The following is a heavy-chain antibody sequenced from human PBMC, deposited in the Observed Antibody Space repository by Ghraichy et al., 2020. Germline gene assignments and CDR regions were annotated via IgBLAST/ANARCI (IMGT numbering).Heavy chain of an antibody. J-gene: IGHJ4*02. D-gene: IGHD3-9*01. CDR2: IRGSGGST. Sequence: GGSLRLSCAASGFTFSSYAMSWVRQAPGEGLEWVSTIRGSGGSTYYADSVKCRFTISRDNSKNTLYVQMNSLRAEDTAVYYCALRYFDWLSFDYWGQGTLVTVS. CDR1: GFTFSSYA. V-gene: IGHV3-23*01. CDR3: ALRYFDWLSFDY.